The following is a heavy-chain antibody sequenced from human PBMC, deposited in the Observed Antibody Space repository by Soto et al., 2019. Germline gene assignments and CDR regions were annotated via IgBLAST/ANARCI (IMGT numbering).Heavy chain of an antibody. CDR3: AKTSQYSSSPLDY. V-gene: IGHV1-58*01. J-gene: IGHJ4*02. D-gene: IGHD6-13*01. CDR1: GFTFADSA. CDR2: ILVDSHNT. Sequence: SVKVSCKASGFTFADSAVQWVRQARGQSLEWMGRILVDSHNTKSAQKFTERVTISWDVSTSTAFMELRSLRSEDTAVYYCAKTSQYSSSPLDYWGQGTLVTVSS.